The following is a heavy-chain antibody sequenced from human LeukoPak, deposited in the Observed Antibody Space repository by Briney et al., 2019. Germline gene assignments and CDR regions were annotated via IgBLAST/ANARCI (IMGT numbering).Heavy chain of an antibody. V-gene: IGHV3-21*01. CDR1: GFTFRSYS. CDR2: ISSTSSYI. D-gene: IGHD3-10*01. Sequence: GGSLRLSCAASGFTFRSYSMNWVRQAPGKGLGWVSSISSTSSYIFYADSLKGRFTISRDNAKNSLYLQMNSLRAEDTAVYYCASGGSGSPPNWFDPWGQGTLVTVSS. CDR3: ASGGSGSPPNWFDP. J-gene: IGHJ5*02.